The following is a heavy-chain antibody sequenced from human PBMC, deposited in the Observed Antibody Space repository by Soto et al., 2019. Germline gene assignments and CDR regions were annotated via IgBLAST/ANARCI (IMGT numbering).Heavy chain of an antibody. CDR1: GFTFSSYA. J-gene: IGHJ4*02. D-gene: IGHD1-26*01. CDR3: ARRGSGSYYDY. CDR2: MSGGGGSP. Sequence: EVQLLESGGGLVQPGGSLGLSFAASGFTFSSYAMRWVRQAPVKGWEWVSAMSGGGGSPYYAGSGKGRFTVSRDNSKNPLYLQMNSLRAEDTAVYYCARRGSGSYYDYWGQGTLVTVSS. V-gene: IGHV3-23*01.